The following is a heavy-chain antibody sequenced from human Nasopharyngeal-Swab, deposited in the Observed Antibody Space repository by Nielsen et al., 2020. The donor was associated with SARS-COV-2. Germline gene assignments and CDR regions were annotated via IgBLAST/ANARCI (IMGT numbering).Heavy chain of an antibody. J-gene: IGHJ6*02. V-gene: IGHV1-69*10. CDR3: ASNGLRYFDWLRGKDYYYYYGMYV. CDR2: IIPIPGIA. Sequence: SVKVSCKAHGGTFSSYAISWVRQATGLGLEWMGGIIPIPGIANDAQKFQGRVTITADKSTSTAYMELSSLRSEATALYYCASNGLRYFDWLRGKDYYYYYGMYVWGQGTTVTVSS. CDR1: GGTFSSYA. D-gene: IGHD3-9*01.